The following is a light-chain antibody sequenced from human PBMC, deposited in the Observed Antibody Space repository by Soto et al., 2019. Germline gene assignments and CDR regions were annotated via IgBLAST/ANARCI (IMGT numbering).Light chain of an antibody. CDR1: QSVLYSAKNKNF. Sequence: DIVMTQSPDSLAVSLGERATIHCKSSQSVLYSAKNKNFLTWYQQKPGQPPKLLIYWASTRESGVPDRFTGSGSGTDFTLTINSLQAEDVAVYYCQQYAPSPAITFGQGTRVEIK. V-gene: IGKV4-1*01. J-gene: IGKJ5*01. CDR3: QQYAPSPAIT. CDR2: WAS.